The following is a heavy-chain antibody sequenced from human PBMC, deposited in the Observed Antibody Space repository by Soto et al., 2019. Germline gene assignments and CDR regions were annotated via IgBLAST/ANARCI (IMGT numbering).Heavy chain of an antibody. CDR3: ARDGLPDDFRSGGYWFDP. Sequence: QAYLVESGGGVVQPGRSLRLSCAASGFSFSTFALHWVRQAPGEGLEWVALISHDGRNEKYAESVKGRFTISRGNSKNTVYMQMDSLRLEDTGVYYCARDGLPDDFRSGGYWFDPWGQGTQVTVSS. D-gene: IGHD3-3*01. V-gene: IGHV3-30-3*01. J-gene: IGHJ5*02. CDR2: ISHDGRNE. CDR1: GFSFSTFA.